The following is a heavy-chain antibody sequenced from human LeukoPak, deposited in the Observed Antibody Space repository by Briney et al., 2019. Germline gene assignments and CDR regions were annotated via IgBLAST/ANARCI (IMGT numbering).Heavy chain of an antibody. D-gene: IGHD2-15*01. CDR3: ARDLCSGSRCSDY. CDR2: ISSSGSTI. Sequence: GGSLRLSCAASGFTFSSYEMNWVRQAPGKGLEWVSYISSSGSTIYYADSVKGRFTISRDNAKNSLSLQMNSLRAEDTAVYYCARDLCSGSRCSDYWGQGTLVTVSS. CDR1: GFTFSSYE. J-gene: IGHJ4*02. V-gene: IGHV3-48*03.